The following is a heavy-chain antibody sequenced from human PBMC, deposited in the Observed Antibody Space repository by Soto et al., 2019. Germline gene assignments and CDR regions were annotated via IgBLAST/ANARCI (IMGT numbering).Heavy chain of an antibody. Sequence: SETLSLTCTVSGGSISSYYWAWIRQPPGEGLEWIGSIYHTGNAYYNPSLKSRVTISVDTSKNQFSLKLTSVTAADAALYYCARDFFDSSDYTTNWFDPWGQGTLVTVSS. V-gene: IGHV4-39*01. J-gene: IGHJ5*02. CDR1: GGSISSYY. CDR3: ARDFFDSSDYTTNWFDP. D-gene: IGHD3-22*01. CDR2: IYHTGNA.